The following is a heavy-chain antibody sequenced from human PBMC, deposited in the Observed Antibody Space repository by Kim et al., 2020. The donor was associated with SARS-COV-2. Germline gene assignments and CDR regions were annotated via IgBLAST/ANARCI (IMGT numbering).Heavy chain of an antibody. J-gene: IGHJ6*02. V-gene: IGHV3-30*02. D-gene: IGHD3-3*01. CDR3: AKSQTTMCGLVPSEYNGMDV. Sequence: GRFTISRDHSKNTLFLQMNSLRAEDTAVYYCAKSQTTMCGLVPSEYNGMDVWGQGTTVTVSS.